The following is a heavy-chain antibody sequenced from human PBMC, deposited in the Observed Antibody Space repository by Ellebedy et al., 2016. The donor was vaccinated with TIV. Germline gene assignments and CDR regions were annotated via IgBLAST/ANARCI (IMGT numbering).Heavy chain of an antibody. CDR1: GFTFSSSW. D-gene: IGHD3-10*01. J-gene: IGHJ1*01. CDR2: IKQDGSDK. Sequence: GESLKISCAASGFTFSSSWMTWVRQAPGKGLEWVANIKQDGSDKFYVDSVKGRFTISRDNARYSVYLQMSSLRAEDTAMYYCARDDYFGSGRVWSPIDLWGQGTLVTVSS. CDR3: ARDDYFGSGRVWSPIDL. V-gene: IGHV3-7*01.